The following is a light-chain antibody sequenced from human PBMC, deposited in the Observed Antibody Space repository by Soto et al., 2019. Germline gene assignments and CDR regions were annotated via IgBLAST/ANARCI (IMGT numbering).Light chain of an antibody. Sequence: EIVMTQSPATLSVSPGERATLSCRASQNIRSNLAWYQQKPGQAPRLLIYGASTRATGIPVRFSGSGSGTEFTLSISSLQSEDFAVYYCQQYNNWPRTFGLGTKLEIK. CDR3: QQYNNWPRT. V-gene: IGKV3D-15*01. J-gene: IGKJ2*01. CDR1: QNIRSN. CDR2: GAS.